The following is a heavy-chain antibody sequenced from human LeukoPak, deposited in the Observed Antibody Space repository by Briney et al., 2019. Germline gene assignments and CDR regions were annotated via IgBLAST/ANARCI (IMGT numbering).Heavy chain of an antibody. Sequence: SETLSLTCTVSGGSISGYYWSWIRQPPGKGPEWIGYIYYSGSTNYNPSLKSRVTVSVDTSKNQFSLKMNSVTAADTAVYYCARVPAAGTGPDLWGQGTLVTVSS. CDR1: GGSISGYY. J-gene: IGHJ5*02. CDR2: IYYSGST. V-gene: IGHV4-59*01. CDR3: ARVPAAGTGPDL. D-gene: IGHD6-13*01.